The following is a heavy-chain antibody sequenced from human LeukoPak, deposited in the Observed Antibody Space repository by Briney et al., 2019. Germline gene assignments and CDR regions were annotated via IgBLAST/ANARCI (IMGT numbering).Heavy chain of an antibody. CDR3: ARDFYYYGSLTSDY. Sequence: GGSLRLSCAASGFTFSNYAMRWVRQTPGKGLEWVSSISGSGGSIYYADSVKGRFTISRDNAKNSLYLQMNSLRAEDTAVYYCARDFYYYGSLTSDYWGQGTLVTVSS. D-gene: IGHD3-22*01. CDR1: GFTFSNYA. CDR2: ISGSGGSI. V-gene: IGHV3-21*01. J-gene: IGHJ4*02.